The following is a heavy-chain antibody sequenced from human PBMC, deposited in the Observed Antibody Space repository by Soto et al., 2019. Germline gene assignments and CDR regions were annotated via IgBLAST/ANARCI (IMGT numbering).Heavy chain of an antibody. CDR2: IYYSGST. Sequence: QLQLQESGPGLVKPSETLSLTCTVSGGSISSSSYYWGWIRQPPGKGLEWIGSIYYSGSTYYNPSLKSRVTISVDTSKNQFSLKLSSVTAADTAVYYCAMTPLLLWFGEGFDPWGQGTLVTVSS. D-gene: IGHD3-10*01. J-gene: IGHJ5*02. CDR3: AMTPLLLWFGEGFDP. V-gene: IGHV4-39*01. CDR1: GGSISSSSYY.